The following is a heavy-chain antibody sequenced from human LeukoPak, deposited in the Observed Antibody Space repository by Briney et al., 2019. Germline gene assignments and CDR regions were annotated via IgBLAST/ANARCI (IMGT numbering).Heavy chain of an antibody. Sequence: ASVKVSCKASGYTFTSYGISWVRQAPGQGLEWMGWISAYNGNTNYAQKLQGRVTMTRNTSISTAYMELSSLRSEDTAVYYCAREDCSGGSCYEDWGQGTLVTVSS. D-gene: IGHD2-15*01. J-gene: IGHJ4*02. V-gene: IGHV1-18*01. CDR3: AREDCSGGSCYED. CDR1: GYTFTSYG. CDR2: ISAYNGNT.